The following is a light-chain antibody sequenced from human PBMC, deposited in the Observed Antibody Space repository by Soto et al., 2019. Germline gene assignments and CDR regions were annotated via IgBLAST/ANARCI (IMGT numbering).Light chain of an antibody. V-gene: IGKV1-12*02. CDR3: QQAKSFPFT. J-gene: IGKJ4*01. CDR2: GAS. Sequence: DLQMTQSPSSVSASVGDRVTITCRASQGVSAWLAWYQQKPGKAPKLLIYGASSLQRGVPSRFSGSGSGTDFTLTISSLQREDFATYCCQQAKSFPFTFGGGTKVEI. CDR1: QGVSAW.